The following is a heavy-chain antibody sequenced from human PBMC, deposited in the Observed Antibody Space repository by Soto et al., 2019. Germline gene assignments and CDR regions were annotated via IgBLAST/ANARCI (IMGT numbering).Heavy chain of an antibody. D-gene: IGHD4-17*01. Sequence: SETLSLTCAVYGGSFSGYYWSWIRQPPGKGLEWIGEINHSGSTNYNPSLKSRVTISVDTSKNQFSLKLSSVTAADTAVYYCARGRGGLRWSDAFDIWGQGTVVTVSS. V-gene: IGHV4-34*01. J-gene: IGHJ3*02. CDR1: GGSFSGYY. CDR2: INHSGST. CDR3: ARGRGGLRWSDAFDI.